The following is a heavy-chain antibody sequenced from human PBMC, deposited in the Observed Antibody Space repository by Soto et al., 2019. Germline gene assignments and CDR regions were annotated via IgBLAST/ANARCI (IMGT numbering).Heavy chain of an antibody. D-gene: IGHD3-3*01. CDR3: ARYSDFWRGYYRVNWFDP. J-gene: IGHJ5*02. CDR1: GYTFTSYA. CDR2: INAGNGNT. V-gene: IGHV1-3*01. Sequence: GASVKVSCKASGYTFTSYAMHWVRQAPGQRLEWMGWINAGNGNTKYSQKFQGRVTITRDTSASTAYMELSSLRSEDTAVYYCARYSDFWRGYYRVNWFDPWGQGTLVTVSS.